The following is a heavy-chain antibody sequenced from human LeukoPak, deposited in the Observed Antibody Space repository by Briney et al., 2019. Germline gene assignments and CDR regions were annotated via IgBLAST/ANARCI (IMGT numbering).Heavy chain of an antibody. CDR2: ISPNGVIT. Sequence: GALRLSCAASGFTFSSHGMNWVRQAPGKGLEWVSGISPNGVITYYADSVKGRFTISRDNSKNTLYLQMHSLRAEDTAVYYCASSSDTYGSGSYYNGLGDVWGKGTTVTISS. V-gene: IGHV3-23*01. D-gene: IGHD3-10*01. J-gene: IGHJ6*04. CDR3: ASSSDTYGSGSYYNGLGDV. CDR1: GFTFSSHG.